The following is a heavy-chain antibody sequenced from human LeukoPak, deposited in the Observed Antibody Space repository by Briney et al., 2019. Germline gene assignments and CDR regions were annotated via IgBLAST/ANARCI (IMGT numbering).Heavy chain of an antibody. Sequence: GRSLRLSCAASGFTFSSYGMHWVRQAPGKGLEWVAVIWYDGSNKYYADSVKGRFTISRDNSKNTLYLQMNSLRAEDTAVYYCAKDFYGSGSYYNDYYFDYWAREPWSPSPQ. CDR3: AKDFYGSGSYYNDYYFDY. V-gene: IGHV3-33*06. D-gene: IGHD3-10*01. J-gene: IGHJ4*02. CDR1: GFTFSSYG. CDR2: IWYDGSNK.